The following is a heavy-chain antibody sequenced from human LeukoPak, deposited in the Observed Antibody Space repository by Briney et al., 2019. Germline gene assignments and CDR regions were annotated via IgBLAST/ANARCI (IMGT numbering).Heavy chain of an antibody. D-gene: IGHD3-9*01. Sequence: GESLQISCKGSGYRFTSYWIGWVRQLPGKGLEWMGIIYPGDSDTRYSPSFQGQVTISADKSISTAYLQWSSLKASDTAMYYCARLGGYDILTGYYSYWGQGTLVTVSS. J-gene: IGHJ4*02. CDR3: ARLGGYDILTGYYSY. CDR2: IYPGDSDT. V-gene: IGHV5-51*01. CDR1: GYRFTSYW.